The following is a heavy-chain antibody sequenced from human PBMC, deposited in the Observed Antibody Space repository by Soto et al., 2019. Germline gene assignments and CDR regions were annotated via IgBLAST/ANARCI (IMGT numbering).Heavy chain of an antibody. CDR1: GYTFTSYG. Sequence: QVQLVQSGAEVKKPGASVKVSCKASGYTFTSYGISWVRQAPGQGLEWMGWISAYNGNTNYAQKLQGRVTMTTDTSTSKAYMELRSLRADDTAVQYCASDRWSIAAEPNADYWGQGTLVTVAS. V-gene: IGHV1-18*01. CDR2: ISAYNGNT. J-gene: IGHJ4*02. CDR3: ASDRWSIAAEPNADY. D-gene: IGHD6-13*01.